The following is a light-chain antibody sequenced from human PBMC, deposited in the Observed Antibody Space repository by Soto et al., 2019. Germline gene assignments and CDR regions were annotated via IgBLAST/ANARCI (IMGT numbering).Light chain of an antibody. CDR3: QQYGSIPWT. J-gene: IGKJ1*01. CDR1: QTVTRNY. CDR2: GAS. Sequence: EIVLTQSPGTLSLSPGERATLSCRASQTVTRNYLAWHQQKPGQAPRLLIYGASTRATGIPDRFSGSGSGTDFTLTISRLEPEDFAVYYCQQYGSIPWTFGQGTKVDIK. V-gene: IGKV3-20*01.